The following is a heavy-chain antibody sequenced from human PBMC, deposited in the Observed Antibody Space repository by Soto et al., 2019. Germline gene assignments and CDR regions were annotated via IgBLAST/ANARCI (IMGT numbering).Heavy chain of an antibody. D-gene: IGHD3-9*01. V-gene: IGHV5-51*01. CDR1: GYSFTSYW. CDR3: ARLPAKYYDILTGYYNNYYCYMDV. J-gene: IGHJ6*03. Sequence: ESLNISCKGSGYSFTSYWIGWVRQMPGKGLEWMGIIYPGDSDTRYSPSFQGQVTISADKSISTAYLQWSSLKASDTAMYYCARLPAKYYDILTGYYNNYYCYMDVWGKGTTVTVSS. CDR2: IYPGDSDT.